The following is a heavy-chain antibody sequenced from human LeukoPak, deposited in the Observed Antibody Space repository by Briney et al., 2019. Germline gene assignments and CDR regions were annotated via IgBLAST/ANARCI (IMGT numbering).Heavy chain of an antibody. Sequence: ASVKVSCTASGYTFTSYGFNWVRQAPGQGLEWMGWISAYNGITNYAQKVQGRVTLTTDTSTSTAYMELRSLRSDDTAVYYCARVRESGSYGLGAFDIWGQGTMVTVSS. D-gene: IGHD1-26*01. CDR1: GYTFTSYG. CDR2: ISAYNGIT. J-gene: IGHJ3*02. CDR3: ARVRESGSYGLGAFDI. V-gene: IGHV1-18*01.